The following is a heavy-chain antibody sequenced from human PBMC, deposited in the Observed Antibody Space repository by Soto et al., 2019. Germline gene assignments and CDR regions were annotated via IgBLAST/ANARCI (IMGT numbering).Heavy chain of an antibody. V-gene: IGHV1-18*01. J-gene: IGHJ4*02. CDR1: GYTFPSYG. CDR2: ISAHNGDT. CDR3: TTDYRAACGGSCYYFDY. Sequence: QVQLVQSGAEVKKPGASVKVSCKASGYTFPSYGISWVRQAPGQGLEWMGWISAHNGDTNSAPKFQGRVTMTTDTSTSPAYMELRSLRSDDTAVYYCTTDYRAACGGSCYYFDYWGQGTLVTVSA. D-gene: IGHD2-15*01.